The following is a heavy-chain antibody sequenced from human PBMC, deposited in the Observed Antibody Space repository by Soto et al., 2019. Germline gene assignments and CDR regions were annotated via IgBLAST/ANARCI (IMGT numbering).Heavy chain of an antibody. CDR2: IYYSGST. D-gene: IGHD3-3*01. V-gene: IGHV4-39*01. Sequence: PSETLSLTCTVSGGSISSSSYYWGWIRQPPGKGLEWIGSIYYSGSTYYNPSLKSRVTISVDTSKNQFSLKLSSVTAADTAVYYWARSNLCFLPPGGQGTLVTVSS. CDR1: GGSISSSSYY. CDR3: ARSNLCFLPP. J-gene: IGHJ5*02.